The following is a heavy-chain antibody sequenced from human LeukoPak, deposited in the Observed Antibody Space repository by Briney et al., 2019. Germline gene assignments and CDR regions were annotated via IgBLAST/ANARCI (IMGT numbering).Heavy chain of an antibody. D-gene: IGHD6-6*01. V-gene: IGHV4-4*07. J-gene: IGHJ5*02. CDR1: GGSISSYY. CDR2: IYTSGST. CDR3: ARDWAYSSSTYNWFDP. Sequence: PSETLSLTCTVTGGSISSYYWSWIRQPAGKGLEWIGRIYTSGSTNYNPSLKSRVTMSVDTSKNQFSLKLSSVTTADTAVYYCARDWAYSSSTYNWFDPWGQGTLVTVSS.